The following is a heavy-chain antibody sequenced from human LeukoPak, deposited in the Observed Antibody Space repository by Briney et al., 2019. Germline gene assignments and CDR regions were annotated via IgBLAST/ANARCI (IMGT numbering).Heavy chain of an antibody. CDR3: ARHAVAGHWARDVNFDY. CDR2: IYPGDSDT. J-gene: IGHJ4*02. Sequence: GGSLQISCKGSGFRFTSYWIGWVRQMPGEGLEWMGIIYPGDSDTRYSPSFQGQVTISADKSISTAYLQWSSLKASDTAMYYCARHAVAGHWARDVNFDYWGQGTLVTVSS. D-gene: IGHD6-19*01. V-gene: IGHV5-51*01. CDR1: GFRFTSYW.